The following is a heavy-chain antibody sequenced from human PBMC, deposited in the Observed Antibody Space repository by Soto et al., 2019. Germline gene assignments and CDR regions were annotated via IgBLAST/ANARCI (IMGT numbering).Heavy chain of an antibody. CDR2: IVVGSGNT. CDR1: GYTFTSSA. CDR3: AADPLYDYIWGSTDAFDI. J-gene: IGHJ3*02. D-gene: IGHD3-16*01. Sequence: SVEVCCKASGYTFTSSAMGWVRNARGQRLEWIGWIVVGSGNTNYAQKFQERVTITRDMSTSTAYMELSSLRSEDTAVYYCAADPLYDYIWGSTDAFDIWGQGTMVTVSS. V-gene: IGHV1-58*02.